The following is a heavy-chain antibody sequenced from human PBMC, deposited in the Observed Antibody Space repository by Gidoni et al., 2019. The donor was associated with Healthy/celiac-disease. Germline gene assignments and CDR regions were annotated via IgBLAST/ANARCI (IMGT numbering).Heavy chain of an antibody. Sequence: EVQLLESGGGLVQPGGSLRLSCAASGFTFSSYAMSWVRQAPGKGLEWVSAISGSGGSTYYADSVKGRFTISRDNSKNTLYLQMNSLRAEDTAVYYCAKEADILTGYSSALRDYWGQGTLVTVSS. CDR3: AKEADILTGYSSALRDY. V-gene: IGHV3-23*01. CDR2: ISGSGGST. CDR1: GFTFSSYA. J-gene: IGHJ4*02. D-gene: IGHD3-9*01.